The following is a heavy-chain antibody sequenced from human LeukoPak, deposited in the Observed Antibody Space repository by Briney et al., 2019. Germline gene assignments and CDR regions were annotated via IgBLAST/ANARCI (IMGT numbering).Heavy chain of an antibody. D-gene: IGHD1-26*01. V-gene: IGHV1-18*01. Sequence: ASVKVSCKASGYTFTSYGISWVRQAPGQGLEWMGWISAYNGNTNYAQKLQGRVTMTTDTSTSTAYMELRSLRSGDTAVYYCASTVGATTWFDPWGQGTLVTVSS. CDR3: ASTVGATTWFDP. J-gene: IGHJ5*02. CDR1: GYTFTSYG. CDR2: ISAYNGNT.